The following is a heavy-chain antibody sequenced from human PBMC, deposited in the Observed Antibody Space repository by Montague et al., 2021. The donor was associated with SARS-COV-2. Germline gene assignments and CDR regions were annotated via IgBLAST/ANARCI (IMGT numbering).Heavy chain of an antibody. CDR3: ARDTRIAMLVVVTRYGLDV. CDR2: IYYTGST. D-gene: IGHD3-22*01. V-gene: IGHV4-39*07. Sequence: SETLSLTCTVSGGSISSSSYYWGWIRQPPGKGLEWFGSIYYTGSTYYNPSLKSRVTISVDTSKNQFSLKLSSVTAADTAVYYCARDTRIAMLVVVTRYGLDVWGQGTTVTVSS. J-gene: IGHJ6*02. CDR1: GGSISSSSYY.